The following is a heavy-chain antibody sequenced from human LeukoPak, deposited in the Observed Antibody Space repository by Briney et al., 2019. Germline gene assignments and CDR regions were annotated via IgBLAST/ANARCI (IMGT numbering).Heavy chain of an antibody. J-gene: IGHJ4*02. CDR1: GGSISSSSYY. Sequence: SESLSLTCTVSGGSISSSSYYWGWIRQPPGKGLEWIGSIYYSGSTYYNPSLKSRVTISVDTSKNQFSLKLSSVTAADTAVYYCARVNRFGYYYDSSGYYHKLFDYWGQGTLVTVSS. V-gene: IGHV4-39*07. D-gene: IGHD3-22*01. CDR3: ARVNRFGYYYDSSGYYHKLFDY. CDR2: IYYSGST.